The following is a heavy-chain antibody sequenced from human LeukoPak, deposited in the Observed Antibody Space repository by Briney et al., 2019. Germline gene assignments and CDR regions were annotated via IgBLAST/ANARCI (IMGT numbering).Heavy chain of an antibody. CDR1: GFNFRTYG. J-gene: IGHJ4*02. Sequence: GGSLRLSCAASGFNFRTYGMHWVRQAPGKGLEWVAFISYDGGKRYFGESVKGRFTIARDNSENTVSLQMNSLKTEDTAVYYCAKGLRWFGDFYFNFFDYWGQGILVTVSS. CDR2: ISYDGGKR. D-gene: IGHD3-10*01. CDR3: AKGLRWFGDFYFNFFDY. V-gene: IGHV3-30*18.